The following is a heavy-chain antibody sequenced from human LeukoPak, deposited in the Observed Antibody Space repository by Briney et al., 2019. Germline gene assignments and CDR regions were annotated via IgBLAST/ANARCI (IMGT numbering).Heavy chain of an antibody. CDR3: ARAYGGNSRWFDP. CDR1: GGTFSSYA. J-gene: IGHJ5*02. CDR2: IIPIFGTA. V-gene: IGHV1-69*13. D-gene: IGHD4-23*01. Sequence: EASVKVSCKASGGTFSSYAISWVRQAPGQGLEWMGGIIPIFGTANYAQKFQGRVTITADESTSTAYMELSSLRSEDTAVYYCARAYGGNSRWFDPWGQGTLVTVSS.